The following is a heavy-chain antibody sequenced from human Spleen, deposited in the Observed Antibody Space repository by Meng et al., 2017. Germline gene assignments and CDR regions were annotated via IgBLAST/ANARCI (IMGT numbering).Heavy chain of an antibody. CDR1: GGTFSSYA. CDR3: ASRPRVYDAFDI. CDR2: IIPIFGTA. J-gene: IGHJ3*02. V-gene: IGHV1-69*05. Sequence: SVKVSCKASGGTFSSYAISWVRQAPGQGLEWMGGIIPIFGTANYAQKFQGRVTITTDESTSTAYMELSSLRSEDTAVYYCASRPRVYDAFDIWGQGTMVTVSS. D-gene: IGHD6-13*01.